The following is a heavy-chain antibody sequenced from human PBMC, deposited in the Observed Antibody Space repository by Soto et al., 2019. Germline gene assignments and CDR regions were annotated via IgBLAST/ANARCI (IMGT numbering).Heavy chain of an antibody. CDR3: AREFASGYYYSSGDNGFQH. CDR2: INPSVGST. Sequence: ASVKVSGKALGFSFTSYYVHWVRQAPGQGLEWMGNINPSVGSTYYAQKFQGRVTLTGDTSTSTVYMELSSMTSDDTAVYYCAREFASGYYYSSGDNGFQHCGQGTMVTVPS. J-gene: IGHJ4*01. D-gene: IGHD3-9*01. V-gene: IGHV1-46*01. CDR1: GFSFTSYY.